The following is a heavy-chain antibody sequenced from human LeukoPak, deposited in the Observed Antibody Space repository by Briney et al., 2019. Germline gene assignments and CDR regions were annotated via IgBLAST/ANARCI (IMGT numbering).Heavy chain of an antibody. CDR3: ARETISSSWSRPYSYGMDV. CDR2: ISYDGSNK. Sequence: GGSLRLSCAASGFTFSSYAMHCVRQAPGKGLEWVAVISYDGSNKYYADSVKGRFTISRDNSKNTLYLQMNSLRAEDTAVYYCARETISSSWSRPYSYGMDVWGKGTTVTVSS. V-gene: IGHV3-30*04. CDR1: GFTFSSYA. D-gene: IGHD6-13*01. J-gene: IGHJ6*04.